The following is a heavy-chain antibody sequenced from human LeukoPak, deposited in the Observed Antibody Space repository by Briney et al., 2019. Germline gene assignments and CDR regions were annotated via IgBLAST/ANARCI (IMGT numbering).Heavy chain of an antibody. CDR1: GFTFSSYA. CDR2: ILHDGINK. V-gene: IGHV3-30*03. D-gene: IGHD6-19*01. CDR3: ARDLSLDVAGWYKAFDI. Sequence: AGGSLRLSCAASGFTFSSYAMTWVRQAPGKGLEWVAVILHDGINKYYADSVKGRFTISRDNSKNTLYLQMNSLRAEDTAVFYCARDLSLDVAGWYKAFDIWGQGTMVTVSS. J-gene: IGHJ3*02.